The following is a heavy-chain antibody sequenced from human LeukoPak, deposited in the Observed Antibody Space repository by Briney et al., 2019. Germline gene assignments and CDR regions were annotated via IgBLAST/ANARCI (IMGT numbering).Heavy chain of an antibody. Sequence: GGSLRLSCAASGFTFSSYAMSWVRQAPGKGLEWVSAISGNGGSRYYADSVKGRFTISRDNSKNTLHLQMNSLRAEDTAIYYCAKARVVVTAIQDYWGQGTLVTVSS. V-gene: IGHV3-23*01. CDR2: ISGNGGSR. CDR3: AKARVVVTAIQDY. J-gene: IGHJ4*02. CDR1: GFTFSSYA. D-gene: IGHD2-21*02.